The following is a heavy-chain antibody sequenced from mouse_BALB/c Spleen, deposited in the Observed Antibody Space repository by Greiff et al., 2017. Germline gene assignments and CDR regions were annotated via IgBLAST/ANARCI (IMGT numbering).Heavy chain of an antibody. CDR2: ISSGGSYT. CDR3: ASHDGFAY. CDR1: GFTFSSYA. V-gene: IGHV5-9-3*01. Sequence: EVQVVESGGGLVKPGGSLKLSCAASGFTFSSYAMSWVRQTPEKRLEWVATISSGGSYTYYPDSVKGRFTISRDNAKNTLYLQMSSLRSEDTAMYYCASHDGFAYWGQGTLVTVSA. J-gene: IGHJ3*01.